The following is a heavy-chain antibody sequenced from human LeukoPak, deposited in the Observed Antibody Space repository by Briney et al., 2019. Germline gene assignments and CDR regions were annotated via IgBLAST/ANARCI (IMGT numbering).Heavy chain of an antibody. D-gene: IGHD5-24*01. CDR1: GFTVSSNY. Sequence: GSLRLSCAASGFTVSSNYMSWVRQAPGKGLEWVSSISSSSSYIYYADSVKGRFTISRDNAKNSLYLQMNSLRAEDTAVYYCAREGMATIPPRFDYWGQGTLVTVSS. CDR2: ISSSSSYI. CDR3: AREGMATIPPRFDY. J-gene: IGHJ4*02. V-gene: IGHV3-21*01.